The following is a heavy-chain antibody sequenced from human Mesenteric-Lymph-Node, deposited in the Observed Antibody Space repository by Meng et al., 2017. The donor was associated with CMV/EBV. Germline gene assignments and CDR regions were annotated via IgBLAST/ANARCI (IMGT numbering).Heavy chain of an antibody. Sequence: SVKVSCKASGGTFSSYTISWVRQAPGQRLEWMGRIIPILGIANYAQKFQGRVTITADKSTSTAYMELSSLRSEDTAVYYCARGVGGGPRDGMDVWGQGTTVTVSS. CDR2: IIPILGIA. J-gene: IGHJ6*02. CDR3: ARGVGGGPRDGMDV. D-gene: IGHD2-21*01. V-gene: IGHV1-69*02. CDR1: GGTFSSYT.